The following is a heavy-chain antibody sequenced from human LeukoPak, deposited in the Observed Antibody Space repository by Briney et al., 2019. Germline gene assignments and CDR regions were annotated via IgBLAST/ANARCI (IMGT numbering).Heavy chain of an antibody. CDR3: ARHVFARAGVAPRLFDY. CDR1: GGSISSYY. CDR2: IYTSGIT. D-gene: IGHD3-10*01. V-gene: IGHV4-4*09. J-gene: IGHJ4*02. Sequence: SETLSLTCTVPGGSISSYYWSWIRQPPGKGLEWIGYIYTSGITNYNPSLKSRVTISVDTSKNQFSLKPSSVTAADTAVYYCARHVFARAGVAPRLFDYWGQRTLVTVSS.